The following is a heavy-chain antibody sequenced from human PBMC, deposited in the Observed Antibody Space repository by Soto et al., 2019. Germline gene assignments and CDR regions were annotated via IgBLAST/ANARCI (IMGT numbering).Heavy chain of an antibody. V-gene: IGHV1-24*01. CDR3: ATETRGSGWYDY. Sequence: ASVKVSCKVSGYTLAELSMHWVRQAPGKGLEWMGGFDPEDGETIYAQKFQGRVTMTEDTSTDTAYMELSSLRSEDTAVYYCATETRGSGWYDYWGQGTLVTVSS. D-gene: IGHD6-19*01. J-gene: IGHJ4*02. CDR1: GYTLAELS. CDR2: FDPEDGET.